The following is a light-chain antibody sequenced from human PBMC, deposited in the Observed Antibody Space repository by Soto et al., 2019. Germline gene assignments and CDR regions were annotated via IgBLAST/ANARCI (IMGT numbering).Light chain of an antibody. CDR2: HAS. CDR3: QNYNSYPWT. J-gene: IGKJ1*01. CDR1: QTINNW. Sequence: IQMTQSPSTLSASIGDRVTITCRASQTINNWLAWYQQKPGKAPNLLIYHASNLETGVPSRFSGSAFGTEFTLTISSLQPDDFATYYCQNYNSYPWTFGQGTKVDIK. V-gene: IGKV1-5*01.